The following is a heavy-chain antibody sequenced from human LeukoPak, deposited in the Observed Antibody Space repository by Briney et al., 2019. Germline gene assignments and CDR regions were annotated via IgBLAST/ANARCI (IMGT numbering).Heavy chain of an antibody. CDR3: ARGRRGSKTFDY. D-gene: IGHD3-16*01. CDR2: IIPIFGTA. Sequence: SVKVSCKASGGTFSSYAISWVRQAPGQGLEWLGGIIPIFGTANYAQKFQGRVTITADESTSTAYMELSSLRSEDTAVYYCARGRRGSKTFDYWGQGTLVTVSS. V-gene: IGHV1-69*13. CDR1: GGTFSSYA. J-gene: IGHJ4*02.